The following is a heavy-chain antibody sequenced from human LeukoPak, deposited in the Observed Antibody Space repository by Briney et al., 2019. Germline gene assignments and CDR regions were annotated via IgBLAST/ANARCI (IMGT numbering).Heavy chain of an antibody. CDR3: ARGDCGGDCEAPYYFDY. D-gene: IGHD2-21*02. J-gene: IGHJ4*02. CDR2: IYHSGST. V-gene: IGHV4-30-2*01. CDR1: GGSISSGGYS. Sequence: SQTLSLTCAVSGGSISSGGYSWSWIRQPPGKGLEWIGYIYHSGSTYYNPSLKSRVTISVDRSKNQFSLKLSSVTAADTAVYYCARGDCGGDCEAPYYFDYWGQGTLVTVSS.